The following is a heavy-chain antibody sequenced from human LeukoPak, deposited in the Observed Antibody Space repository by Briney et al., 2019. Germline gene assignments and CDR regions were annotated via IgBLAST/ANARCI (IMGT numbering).Heavy chain of an antibody. D-gene: IGHD3-10*01. Sequence: SETLSLTCAVYGGSFSGYYWTWIRQPPGKGLEWIGEINQSGSTNYKPSLKSRVTISVDTSKNQFSLKLSSVTAADTAVYYCARGRGWVTMVRGVAGVRWFDPWGQGTLVTVSS. CDR2: INQSGST. CDR3: ARGRGWVTMVRGVAGVRWFDP. J-gene: IGHJ5*02. V-gene: IGHV4-34*01. CDR1: GGSFSGYY.